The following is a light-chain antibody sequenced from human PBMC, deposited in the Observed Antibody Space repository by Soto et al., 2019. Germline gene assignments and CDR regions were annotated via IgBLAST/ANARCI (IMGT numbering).Light chain of an antibody. CDR3: QQYNDWPRT. Sequence: EIVSTQSPATLSASPGYRVTISFMASQSVGINVAWYQQTPGQAPRLLIYGASTRATGSPDRFSASGSATEFTLTISSLLSEDFAVYYCQQYNDWPRTFGQGTTVDIK. J-gene: IGKJ1*01. CDR2: GAS. V-gene: IGKV3-15*01. CDR1: QSVGIN.